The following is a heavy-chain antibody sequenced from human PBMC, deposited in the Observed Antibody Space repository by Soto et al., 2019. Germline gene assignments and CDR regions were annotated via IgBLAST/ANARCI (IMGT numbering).Heavy chain of an antibody. CDR3: AKVTSDDYVWGSYRYFDY. CDR1: GFTFSSYA. D-gene: IGHD3-16*02. V-gene: IGHV3-23*01. J-gene: IGHJ4*02. CDR2: ISGSGGST. Sequence: GGSLRLSCAASGFTFSSYAMSWVRQAPGKGLEWVSAISGSGGSTYYADSVKGRFTISRDNSKNTLYLQMNSLRAEDTAVYYCAKVTSDDYVWGSYRYFDYWGQGTQVTVSS.